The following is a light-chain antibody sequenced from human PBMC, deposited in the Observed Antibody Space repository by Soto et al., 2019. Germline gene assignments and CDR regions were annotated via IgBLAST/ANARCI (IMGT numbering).Light chain of an antibody. J-gene: IGKJ1*01. CDR2: GAS. CDR1: QSVNSK. CDR3: QQYNNWPLWT. V-gene: IGKV3-15*01. Sequence: EIGMTQSPGTLSVSPGERATLSCRASQSVNSKLAWYQQKPGQAPRLLMYGASTRATGIPARFSGSGSGTEFTLTISDLQSEDSSVYYCQQYNNWPLWTFGQGTKVEIK.